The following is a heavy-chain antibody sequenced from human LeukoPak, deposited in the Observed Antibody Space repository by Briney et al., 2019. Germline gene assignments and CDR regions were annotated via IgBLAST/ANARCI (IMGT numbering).Heavy chain of an antibody. V-gene: IGHV3-30*02. Sequence: GGSLRLSCAASGFTFSSYGMHWVRQAPGKGLEWVAFIRYDGSNKYYADSVKGRFTISRDNSKNTLYLQMNSLRAEDTAVYYCAKDPSSGWRRSFDYWGQGTLVTVSS. D-gene: IGHD6-19*01. CDR3: AKDPSSGWRRSFDY. J-gene: IGHJ4*02. CDR2: IRYDGSNK. CDR1: GFTFSSYG.